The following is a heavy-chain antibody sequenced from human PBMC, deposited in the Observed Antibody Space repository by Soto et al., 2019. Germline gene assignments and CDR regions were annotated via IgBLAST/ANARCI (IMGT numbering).Heavy chain of an antibody. Sequence: SETLSLTCTVSGGSISSYYWSWIRQPPGKGLEWIGYIYYSGSTNYNPSLKSRVTISVDTSKNQFSLKLSSVTAADTAVYYCARIILPKKTRVPPNTINWFDPWGQGTLVTVSS. CDR3: ARIILPKKTRVPPNTINWFDP. D-gene: IGHD1-7*01. CDR2: IYYSGST. J-gene: IGHJ5*02. CDR1: GGSISSYY. V-gene: IGHV4-59*01.